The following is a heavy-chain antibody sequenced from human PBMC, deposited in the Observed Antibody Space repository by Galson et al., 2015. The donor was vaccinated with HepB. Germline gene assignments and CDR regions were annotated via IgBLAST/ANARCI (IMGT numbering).Heavy chain of an antibody. D-gene: IGHD2-2*01. CDR2: ISGSGGSA. V-gene: IGHV3-23*01. Sequence: SLRLSCAASGFTFSTYAMSWVRQAPGKGLDWVSGISGSGGSAYYGDSVKGRFTSSRDNSKNTLYLEINSLRVEDTAVYYCAKDSQQGWYQLPRFGWFDSWGQGTLVTVSS. J-gene: IGHJ5*01. CDR3: AKDSQQGWYQLPRFGWFDS. CDR1: GFTFSTYA.